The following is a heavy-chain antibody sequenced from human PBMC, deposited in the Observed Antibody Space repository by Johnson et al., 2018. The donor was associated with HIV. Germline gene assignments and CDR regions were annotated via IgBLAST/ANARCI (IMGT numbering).Heavy chain of an antibody. Sequence: VQLVESGGDVVRPGGSLRISCVASGFKLYEYDVSWVRQVPGKGLEWVSGINWSGGGTSYADSVKGRFPVSSDNAKNSLFLQINSLRAEDTALYYCARAMYYFDTSGYLIRPRAFDIWGQGTVVTVSS. V-gene: IGHV3-20*04. D-gene: IGHD3-22*01. J-gene: IGHJ3*02. CDR2: INWSGGGT. CDR3: ARAMYYFDTSGYLIRPRAFDI. CDR1: GFKLYEYD.